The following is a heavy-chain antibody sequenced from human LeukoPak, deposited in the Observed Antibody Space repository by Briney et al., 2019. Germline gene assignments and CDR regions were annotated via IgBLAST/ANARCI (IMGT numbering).Heavy chain of an antibody. V-gene: IGHV3-48*01. Sequence: GGSLRLSCAASGFSFSSYSINWVRQAPGKGLEWVSYISGDGNAKHYTDSVKGRFTISRDNAKNALYLQMNSLRAEDTAVYFCGRVYFYAFVYWGQGTLVPVSS. CDR2: ISGDGNAK. CDR1: GFSFSSYS. J-gene: IGHJ4*02. D-gene: IGHD2/OR15-2a*01. CDR3: GRVYFYAFVY.